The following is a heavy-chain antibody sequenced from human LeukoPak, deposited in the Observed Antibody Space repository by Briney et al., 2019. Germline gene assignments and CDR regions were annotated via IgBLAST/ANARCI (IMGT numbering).Heavy chain of an antibody. CDR2: IIPIFGTA. J-gene: IGHJ3*02. CDR1: GGTFSSYA. CDR3: ARVRFDSSGHNDAFDI. D-gene: IGHD3-22*01. V-gene: IGHV1-69*05. Sequence: SVKVSCKASGGTFSSYAISWVRQAPRQGLEWMGGIIPIFGTADYAQKFQGRGTITTDESTSTAYMELSSLRSEDTAVYYCARVRFDSSGHNDAFDIWGQGTMVTVSS.